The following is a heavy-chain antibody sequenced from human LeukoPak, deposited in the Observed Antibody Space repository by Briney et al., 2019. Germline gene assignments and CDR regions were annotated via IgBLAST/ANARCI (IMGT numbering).Heavy chain of an antibody. D-gene: IGHD3-22*01. V-gene: IGHV1-18*01. CDR2: ISAYNGNT. Sequence: ASVKVSCKASGYTFTSYGISWVRQAPGQGLEWMGWISAYNGNTNYAQKLQGRVTMTTDTSTSTAYMELRSLRSEDTAVYYCARGPYYYDSSGYYYPFDYWGQGTLVTVSS. CDR1: GYTFTSYG. CDR3: ARGPYYYDSSGYYYPFDY. J-gene: IGHJ4*02.